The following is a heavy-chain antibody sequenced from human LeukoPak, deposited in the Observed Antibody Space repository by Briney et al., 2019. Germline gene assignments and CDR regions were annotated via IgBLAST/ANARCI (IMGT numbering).Heavy chain of an antibody. J-gene: IGHJ6*02. D-gene: IGHD3-10*01. CDR2: ISYDGSNK. Sequence: PGGSLRLSCAASGFTFSSYWMSWARQAPGKGLEWVAVISYDGSNKYYADSVKGRFTISRDNSKNTLYLQMNSLRAEDTAVYYCARDRLLWFGEAIKVYYGMDVWGQGTTVTVSS. CDR1: GFTFSSYW. V-gene: IGHV3-30-3*01. CDR3: ARDRLLWFGEAIKVYYGMDV.